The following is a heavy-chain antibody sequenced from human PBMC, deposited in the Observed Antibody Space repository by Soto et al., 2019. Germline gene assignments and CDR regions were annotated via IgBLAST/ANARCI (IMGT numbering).Heavy chain of an antibody. Sequence: EVQLVESGGGLVQPGGSLRLSCAASGFTFSTSWMHWVRQTPGKGLVWVSHINPDGSITNYADSAKGRFTISRDNARNTLFLEMNNVRAEDTSVYFCARDIGYGGSWGQGNLVTVSS. CDR3: ARDIGYGGS. CDR1: GFTFSTSW. CDR2: INPDGSIT. J-gene: IGHJ4*02. V-gene: IGHV3-74*01. D-gene: IGHD2-15*01.